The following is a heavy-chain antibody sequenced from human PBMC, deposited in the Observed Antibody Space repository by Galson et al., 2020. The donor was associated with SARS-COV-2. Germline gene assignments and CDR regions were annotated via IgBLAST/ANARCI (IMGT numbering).Heavy chain of an antibody. CDR2: IYHSGST. CDR3: ARGGDSSSWQAYYYYGMDV. D-gene: IGHD6-13*01. Sequence: ETLSLTCTVSGYSISSGYYWGWIRQPPGKGLEWIGSIYHSGSTYYNPSLKSRVTISVDTSKNQFSLKLSSVTAADTAVYYCARGGDSSSWQAYYYYGMDVWGQGTTVTVSS. V-gene: IGHV4-38-2*02. CDR1: GYSISSGYY. J-gene: IGHJ6*02.